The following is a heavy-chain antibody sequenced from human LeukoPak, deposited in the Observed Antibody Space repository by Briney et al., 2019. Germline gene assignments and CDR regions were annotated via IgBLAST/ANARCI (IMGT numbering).Heavy chain of an antibody. Sequence: PSETLSLTCTVSGGSISSYYWSWIRQPPGKGLEWIGYIYYSGSTNYSPSLKSRVTISVDTPKNQFSLKLSSVTAADTAVYYCARVDRGWFGELLFDYWGQGTLVTVSS. CDR1: GGSISSYY. V-gene: IGHV4-59*01. J-gene: IGHJ4*02. CDR2: IYYSGST. D-gene: IGHD3-10*01. CDR3: ARVDRGWFGELLFDY.